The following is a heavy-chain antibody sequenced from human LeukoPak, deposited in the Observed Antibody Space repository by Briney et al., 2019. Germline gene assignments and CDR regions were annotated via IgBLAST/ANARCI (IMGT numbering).Heavy chain of an antibody. CDR1: GFTFSSYE. Sequence: HPGGSLRLSCAASGFTFSSYEMNWVRQAPGKGLEWVSYISSSGSTIYYADSVKGRFTFSRDNAKNSLYLQMNSLRAEDTAVYYCARDYCSSTSCYLYYYYGMDVWGQGTTVTVSS. CDR3: ARDYCSSTSCYLYYYYGMDV. J-gene: IGHJ6*02. D-gene: IGHD2-2*01. V-gene: IGHV3-48*03. CDR2: ISSSGSTI.